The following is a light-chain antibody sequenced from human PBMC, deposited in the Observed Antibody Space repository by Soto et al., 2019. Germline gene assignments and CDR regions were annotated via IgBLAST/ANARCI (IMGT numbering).Light chain of an antibody. Sequence: QSALTQPASVSGSPAQSITISCTGSSSDVGGSGLVSWYQFHPGNAPKLLIFEGFKRPSGVSNCFSGSKSGSTASLTISGLQTEDEADYYCCSYAGRSTWDVVFGGGTKLTVL. CDR3: CSYAGRSTWDVV. CDR1: SSDVGGSGL. V-gene: IGLV2-23*01. CDR2: EGF. J-gene: IGLJ2*01.